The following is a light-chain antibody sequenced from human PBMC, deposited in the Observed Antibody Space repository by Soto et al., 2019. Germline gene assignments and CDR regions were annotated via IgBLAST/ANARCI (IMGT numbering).Light chain of an antibody. Sequence: DILMTQSPSTLSASVGERVTITCRASQSISTYLAWYQQKPGEAPKLLIYDASTLERGVPSRFSGSGSGSEFTLTISGLQADDLATYYCQQYNSFYSFGQGTKLEI. J-gene: IGKJ2*03. V-gene: IGKV1-5*01. CDR3: QQYNSFYS. CDR1: QSISTY. CDR2: DAS.